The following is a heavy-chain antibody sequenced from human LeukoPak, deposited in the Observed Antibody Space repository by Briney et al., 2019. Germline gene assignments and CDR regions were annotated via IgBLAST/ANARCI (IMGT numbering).Heavy chain of an antibody. CDR3: ARGNGDYRLGSVSADY. CDR1: ESTFSSYA. D-gene: IGHD4-17*01. CDR2: ITGSGATT. V-gene: IGHV3-23*01. Sequence: GASLRLSCAASESTFSSYAMSWVRQAPGKGLEWVSTITGSGATTYYADSVKGRFTISRDISKNTLYLYLQMNSLRAEDTAVYYCARGNGDYRLGSVSADYWGQGTLVTVSS. J-gene: IGHJ4*02.